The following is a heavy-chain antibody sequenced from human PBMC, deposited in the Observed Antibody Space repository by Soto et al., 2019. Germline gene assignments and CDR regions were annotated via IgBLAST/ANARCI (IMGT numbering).Heavy chain of an antibody. CDR1: GFTFSGYA. CDR2: ISGSGDST. Sequence: GVSLRLSCAASGFTFSGYAMSWGRQAPGKGLEWVSTISGSGDSTSYADSVKGRFTISRDNSRNTLFLQMNSLRAEDTAVYHCAKRFGSGYYSAFDVWGQGTMVTVSS. J-gene: IGHJ3*01. CDR3: AKRFGSGYYSAFDV. V-gene: IGHV3-23*01. D-gene: IGHD3-22*01.